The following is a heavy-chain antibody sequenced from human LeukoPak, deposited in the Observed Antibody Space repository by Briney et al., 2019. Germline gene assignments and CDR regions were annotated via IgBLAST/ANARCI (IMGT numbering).Heavy chain of an antibody. D-gene: IGHD3-10*01. V-gene: IGHV4-4*07. CDR1: GVSFGTYY. CDR2: IYSSGNT. J-gene: IGHJ3*02. CDR3: ARERGDLRGDAFDI. Sequence: SETLSLTCTVSGVSFGTYYWTWIRQPAGKGLEWIGRIYSSGNTNYNPSLESRVTMSIDTSKNQFSLKLTSVTAADTAVYYCARERGDLRGDAFDIWGQGTMVTVSS.